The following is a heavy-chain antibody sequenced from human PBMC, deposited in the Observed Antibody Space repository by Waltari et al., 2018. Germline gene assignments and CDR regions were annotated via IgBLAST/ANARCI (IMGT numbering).Heavy chain of an antibody. V-gene: IGHV4-34*01. CDR2: INHSGST. D-gene: IGHD5-18*01. CDR3: ARGWDTAMADY. J-gene: IGHJ4*02. Sequence: QVQLQQWGAGLLKPSETLSLTCAVYGGSFSGYYWSWIRQPPGKGLEWIGEINHSGSTNYNPSLKSRVTISVDTSKNQFSLKLSSVTAADTAVYYCARGWDTAMADYWGQGTLVTVSS. CDR1: GGSFSGYY.